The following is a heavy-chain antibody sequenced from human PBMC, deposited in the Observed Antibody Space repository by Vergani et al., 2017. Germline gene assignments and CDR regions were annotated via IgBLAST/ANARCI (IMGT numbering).Heavy chain of an antibody. CDR2: IYDSGDT. V-gene: IGHV4-59*01. Sequence: QVQLQESGPGLVKPSETLSLTCSVPGDSMNTYYWTWIRQPPGKGLEWIGYIYDSGDTKYNPSLKSRVTMSLDTSKNQFSLNLYSLTAADTAVYYCARGSLWWLRQIDSWGQGTLVTVSS. CDR1: GDSMNTYY. D-gene: IGHD2-21*01. CDR3: ARGSLWWLRQIDS. J-gene: IGHJ4*02.